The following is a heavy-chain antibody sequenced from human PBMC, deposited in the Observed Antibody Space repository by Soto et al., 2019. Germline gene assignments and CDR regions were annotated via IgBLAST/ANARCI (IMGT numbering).Heavy chain of an antibody. Sequence: PSETLSLTCTFSGCSMISYYWSWIRQPPGRGLEWIGYIYYSGSTNYNPSLKSRVTISVDTSKNQFSLKLSSVTAADTAVYYCARRYGGNLDYWGQGTLVTVSS. CDR3: ARRYGGNLDY. CDR2: IYYSGST. V-gene: IGHV4-59*08. J-gene: IGHJ4*02. CDR1: GCSMISYY. D-gene: IGHD1-26*01.